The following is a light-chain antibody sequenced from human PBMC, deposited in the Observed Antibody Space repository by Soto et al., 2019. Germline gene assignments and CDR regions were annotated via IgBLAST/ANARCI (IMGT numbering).Light chain of an antibody. J-gene: IGKJ1*01. CDR1: QGINSF. Sequence: DIQMTQSPSSLSASVGDRVTITCRASQGINSFLAWYQQKPGKGPKLLIYAASTLQSGVPSRFRGSGSGTDFTLTISSLQPEDVATYYCQKYNSAPRTFGQGTKVDIK. V-gene: IGKV1-27*01. CDR3: QKYNSAPRT. CDR2: AAS.